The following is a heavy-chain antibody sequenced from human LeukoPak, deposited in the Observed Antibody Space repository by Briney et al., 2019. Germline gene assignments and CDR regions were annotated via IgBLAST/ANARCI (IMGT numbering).Heavy chain of an antibody. V-gene: IGHV3-23*01. CDR3: AKDHRYVVVVAATPVAVDY. J-gene: IGHJ4*02. Sequence: GGSLRLSCAASGFTFSSYAMSWVRQAPGKGLEWVSAISGSGGSTYYADSVKGRFTISRDNSKNTLYLQMNSLRAEDTAVYYCAKDHRYVVVVAATPVAVDYWGQGTLVTVSS. CDR2: ISGSGGST. D-gene: IGHD2-15*01. CDR1: GFTFSSYA.